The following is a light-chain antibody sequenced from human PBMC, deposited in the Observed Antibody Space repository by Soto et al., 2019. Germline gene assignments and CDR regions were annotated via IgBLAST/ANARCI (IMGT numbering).Light chain of an antibody. CDR1: QNVRTF. CDR2: GAS. V-gene: IGKV3-11*01. CDR3: QQHIHWPPWM. J-gene: IGKJ1*01. Sequence: EVVLTQSPATLSLSPGERATLSCRASQNVRTFLDWYQQKRGQAPRLLIYGASNRATGIPARFSGSGSGTDFTLTISSLEPEHFSVYFSQQHIHWPPWMFGQGTPVEI.